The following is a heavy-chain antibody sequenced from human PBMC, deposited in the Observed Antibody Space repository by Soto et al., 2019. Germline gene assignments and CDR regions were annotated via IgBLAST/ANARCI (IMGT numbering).Heavy chain of an antibody. Sequence: ASVKVSCKASGYTFTNYAMHWVRQAPGQGLEWMGWISAYNGNTNYAQKLQGRVTMTTDTSTSTAYMELRSLRSDDTAVYYCAREGGWEYYFDYWGQGALVTVSS. J-gene: IGHJ4*02. CDR1: GYTFTNYA. CDR3: AREGGWEYYFDY. D-gene: IGHD1-26*01. V-gene: IGHV1-18*01. CDR2: ISAYNGNT.